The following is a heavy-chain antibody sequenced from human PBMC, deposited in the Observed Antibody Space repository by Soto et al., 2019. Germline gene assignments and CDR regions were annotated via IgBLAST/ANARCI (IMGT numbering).Heavy chain of an antibody. Sequence: VQLQQWGAGLLKPSETLSLTCAVYGGSFSGYHWRWFRQPPGKGLEWSGEINPSGSINYNPSLKSRVTISVDASKNQFSLNLSSVTAADTAVYYCATFVGATTVTRGSPRDYWGQGTLVTVSS. V-gene: IGHV4-34*01. D-gene: IGHD4-4*01. CDR3: ATFVGATTVTRGSPRDY. CDR1: GGSFSGYH. J-gene: IGHJ4*02. CDR2: INPSGSI.